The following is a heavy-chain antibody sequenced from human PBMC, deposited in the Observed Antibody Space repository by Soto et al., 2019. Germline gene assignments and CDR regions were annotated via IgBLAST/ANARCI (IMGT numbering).Heavy chain of an antibody. CDR3: ARDQMTTVTINDYYGMDV. Sequence: ASVKVSCKASGYSFADYYMHSVRQAPGQGLEWMGWINPDSGGTNYAQKFQGRVTMTRDSSITTAYMELTGLRSDDTAVYYCARDQMTTVTINDYYGMDVWGQGTTVTVSS. D-gene: IGHD4-17*01. V-gene: IGHV1-2*02. CDR1: GYSFADYY. CDR2: INPDSGGT. J-gene: IGHJ6*02.